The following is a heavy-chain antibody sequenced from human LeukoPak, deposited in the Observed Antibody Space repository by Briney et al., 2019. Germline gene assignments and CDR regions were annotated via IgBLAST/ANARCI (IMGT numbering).Heavy chain of an antibody. V-gene: IGHV1-8*01. D-gene: IGHD1-26*01. J-gene: IGHJ3*02. CDR2: MNPNSGNT. Sequence: ASVKVSCKASGYTFTSYDINWVRQATGQGLEWMGWMNPNSGNTGYAQKFQGRVTMTRNTSISTAYMELSSLRSEDTAVYYCASHDSGSYRPNDAFDIWGQGTMVTVSS. CDR3: ASHDSGSYRPNDAFDI. CDR1: GYTFTSYD.